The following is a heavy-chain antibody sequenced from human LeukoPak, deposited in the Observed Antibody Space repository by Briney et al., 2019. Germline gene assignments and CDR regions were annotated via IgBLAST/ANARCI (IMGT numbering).Heavy chain of an antibody. CDR3: ARHKSSSTNWFDP. Sequence: ASVKVSCKASGYTFTGYYMHWVRQAPGQGLEWMGWINPNSGGTNYAQKFQGRVTMTRDTSISTAYMELSRLRSDDTAVYYCARHKSSSTNWFDPWGQGTLVTVSS. D-gene: IGHD6-13*01. CDR2: INPNSGGT. J-gene: IGHJ5*02. CDR1: GYTFTGYY. V-gene: IGHV1-2*02.